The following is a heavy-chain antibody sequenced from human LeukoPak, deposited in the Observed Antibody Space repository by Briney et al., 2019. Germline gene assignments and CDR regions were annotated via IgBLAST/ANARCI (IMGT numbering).Heavy chain of an antibody. CDR3: ARVREGRITMVRGVRKGNYYFDY. J-gene: IGHJ4*02. CDR1: GYTFTSYD. D-gene: IGHD3-10*01. CDR2: MSPNSGNT. V-gene: IGHV1-8*01. Sequence: ASVKVSCKASGYTFTSYDINWVRQATGQGLEWMGWMSPNSGNTGYAQKFQGRVTMTRNTSISTAYMELSSLRSEDTAVYYCARVREGRITMVRGVRKGNYYFDYWGQGTLVTVSS.